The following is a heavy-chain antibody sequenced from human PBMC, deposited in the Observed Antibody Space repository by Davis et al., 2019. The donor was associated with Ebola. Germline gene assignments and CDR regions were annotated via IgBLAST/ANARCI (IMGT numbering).Heavy chain of an antibody. V-gene: IGHV3-15*01. CDR3: ATDTGYNYPDLAIDI. Sequence: PGGSLRLSCAVSGFTFSNGRKSWVRQAPGEGLEWVGRIKSKTYSGTIDYAAPVKGRFTISRDDSENTLYLQMNSLKTEDTAVYYCATDTGYNYPDLAIDIWGQGTMVTVSS. CDR2: IKSKTYSGTI. J-gene: IGHJ3*02. D-gene: IGHD5-24*01. CDR1: GFTFSNGR.